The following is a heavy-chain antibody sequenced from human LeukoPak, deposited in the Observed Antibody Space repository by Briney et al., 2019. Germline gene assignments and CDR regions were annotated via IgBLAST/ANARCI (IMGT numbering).Heavy chain of an antibody. J-gene: IGHJ4*02. Sequence: GGSLRLSCAASGFTFSSYGMHWVRQAPGKGLEWVAVISYDGSNKYYADSVKGRFTISRDNSKNTLYLQMNSLRAEDTAVYYCAKEDRGLLWFGELCSDYWGQGTLVTVSS. CDR3: AKEDRGLLWFGELCSDY. CDR2: ISYDGSNK. D-gene: IGHD3-10*01. V-gene: IGHV3-30*18. CDR1: GFTFSSYG.